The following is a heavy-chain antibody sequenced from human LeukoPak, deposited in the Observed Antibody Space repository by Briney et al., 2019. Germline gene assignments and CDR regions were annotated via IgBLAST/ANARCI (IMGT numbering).Heavy chain of an antibody. J-gene: IGHJ4*02. CDR3: ARDLYYYDSSGPPLSD. CDR2: INPNSGGT. D-gene: IGHD3-22*01. CDR1: GYTFTGYY. Sequence: ASVKVSCKAPGYTFTGYYMHWVRQAPGQGLEWMGRINPNSGGTNYAQKFQGRVTMTRDTSISTAYMELSRLRSDDTAVYYCARDLYYYDSSGPPLSDWGQGTLVTVSS. V-gene: IGHV1-2*06.